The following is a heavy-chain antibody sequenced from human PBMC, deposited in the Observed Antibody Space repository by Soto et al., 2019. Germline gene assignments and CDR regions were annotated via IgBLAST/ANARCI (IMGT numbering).Heavy chain of an antibody. CDR3: ARLSKPWGNSVIDY. Sequence: QVQLQESGPGLVKPSQTLSLTCTVSGGSISSGGYYWSWIRQHPGKGLEWIGYIYYSGSTYYNPSLKSRVTISVDTSKNRFSLKLSSVTAADTAGYYVARLSKPWGNSVIDYWGQGTLVTVSS. CDR1: GGSISSGGYY. CDR2: IYYSGST. D-gene: IGHD3-16*02. J-gene: IGHJ4*02. V-gene: IGHV4-31*03.